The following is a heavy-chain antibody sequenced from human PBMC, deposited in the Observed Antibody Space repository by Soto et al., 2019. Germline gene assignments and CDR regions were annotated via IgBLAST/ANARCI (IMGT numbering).Heavy chain of an antibody. CDR2: ISSSGSTI. Sequence: PGGALRLSCAASGFTFSSYEMNWVRQAPGKGLEWVSYISSSGSTIYYADSVKGRFTISRDNAKNSLYLQMNSLRAEDTAVYYCARDQTLYYYGMDVWGQGTTVPVSS. CDR1: GFTFSSYE. V-gene: IGHV3-48*03. J-gene: IGHJ6*02. CDR3: ARDQTLYYYGMDV.